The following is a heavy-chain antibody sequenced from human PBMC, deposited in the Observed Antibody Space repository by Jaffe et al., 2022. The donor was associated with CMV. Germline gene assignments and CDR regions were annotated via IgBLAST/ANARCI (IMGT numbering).Heavy chain of an antibody. J-gene: IGHJ4*02. CDR1: GFTFSSYW. CDR3: ASLYYYDSSGYYYPDYFDY. D-gene: IGHD3-22*01. Sequence: EVQLVESGGGLVQPGGSLRLSCAASGFTFSSYWMSWVRQAPGKGLEWVANIKQDGSEKYYVDSVKGRFTISRDNAKNSLYLQMNSLRAEDTAVYYCASLYYYDSSGYYYPDYFDYWGQGTLVTVSS. V-gene: IGHV3-7*01. CDR2: IKQDGSEK.